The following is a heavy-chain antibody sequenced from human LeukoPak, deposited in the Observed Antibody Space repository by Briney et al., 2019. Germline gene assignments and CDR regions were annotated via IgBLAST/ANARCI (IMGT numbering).Heavy chain of an antibody. J-gene: IGHJ4*02. D-gene: IGHD5/OR15-5a*01. CDR3: AGDQVSAVFDY. Sequence: PGGSLRLSCAGSGFIFSDFYMNWIRQAPGEGLEWLAYISPSGSYTTYGDSVKGRFVISRDSTKNSVSLQMDSLRAEDTAVYFCAGDQVSAVFDYWGQGARVTV. CDR1: GFIFSDFY. V-gene: IGHV3-11*05. CDR2: ISPSGSYT.